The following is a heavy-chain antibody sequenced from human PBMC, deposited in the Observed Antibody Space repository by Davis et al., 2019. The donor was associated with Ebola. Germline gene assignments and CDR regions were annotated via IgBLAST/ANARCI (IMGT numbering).Heavy chain of an antibody. V-gene: IGHV1-46*01. CDR2: INPSGGST. J-gene: IGHJ4*02. D-gene: IGHD6-6*01. Sequence: ALVKVSCKASGYTFTTYYIHWVRQAPGQGLEWMGIINPSGGSTTYAQKFQGRVTMTRDTSTSTVYMDLNSLRSEDTAVYFCARDRVPARPFDYWGQGTLVTVSS. CDR1: GYTFTTYY. CDR3: ARDRVPARPFDY.